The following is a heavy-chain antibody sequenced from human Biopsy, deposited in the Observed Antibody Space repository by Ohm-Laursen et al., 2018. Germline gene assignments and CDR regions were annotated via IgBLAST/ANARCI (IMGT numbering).Heavy chain of an antibody. D-gene: IGHD6-19*01. CDR1: GFRYDDYA. V-gene: IGHV3-9*01. J-gene: IGHJ4*02. CDR2: ISWSSGTI. CDR3: VKSAYSSGFWEASDY. Sequence: SLRLSCAASGFRYDDYAMQWVRQAPGKGLEWVSGISWSSGTIGYADSEKGRFTVSRDNAKNSLFLQMNSLRVEDTALYYCVKSAYSSGFWEASDYWGQGTLVTVSS.